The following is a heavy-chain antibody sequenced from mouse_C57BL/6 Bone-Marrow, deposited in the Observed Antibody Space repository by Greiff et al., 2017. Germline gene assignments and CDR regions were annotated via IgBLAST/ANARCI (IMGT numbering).Heavy chain of an antibody. V-gene: IGHV1-54*01. Sequence: QVQLKQSGAELVRPGTSVKVSCKASGYAFTNYLIEWVKQRPGQGLEWIGVINPGSGGTNYNEKFKGKATLTADKSSSTAYMQLSSLTSEDSAVYFCASPLITTVGYFDVWGTGTTVTVSS. CDR2: INPGSGGT. CDR3: ASPLITTVGYFDV. CDR1: GYAFTNYL. J-gene: IGHJ1*03. D-gene: IGHD1-1*01.